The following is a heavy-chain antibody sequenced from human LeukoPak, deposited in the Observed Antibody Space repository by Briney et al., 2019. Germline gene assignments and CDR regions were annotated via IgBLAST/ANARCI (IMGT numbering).Heavy chain of an antibody. Sequence: KPSETLSLTCTVSGGSISSSSYYWGWIRQPPGKGLAWIGSIYYSGSTYYNPSLKSRVTISVDTSKNQFSLKLSSVTAADTAVYYCARHFPGVAVAGYYFDYWGQGTLVTVSS. D-gene: IGHD6-13*01. J-gene: IGHJ4*02. CDR2: IYYSGST. V-gene: IGHV4-39*01. CDR3: ARHFPGVAVAGYYFDY. CDR1: GGSISSSSYY.